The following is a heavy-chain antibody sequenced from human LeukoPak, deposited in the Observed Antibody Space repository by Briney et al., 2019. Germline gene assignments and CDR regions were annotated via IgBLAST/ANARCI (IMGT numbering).Heavy chain of an antibody. D-gene: IGHD3-10*01. CDR1: GYTFTGYY. V-gene: IGHV1-2*02. Sequence: ASVKVSCKASGYTFTGYYMHWVRQAPEQGLEWMGWINPNSGGTNYAQKFQGRVTMTRDTSISTAYMELSRLRSDDTAVYYCARESYGSGSYENDYWGQGTLVTVSS. CDR2: INPNSGGT. J-gene: IGHJ4*02. CDR3: ARESYGSGSYENDY.